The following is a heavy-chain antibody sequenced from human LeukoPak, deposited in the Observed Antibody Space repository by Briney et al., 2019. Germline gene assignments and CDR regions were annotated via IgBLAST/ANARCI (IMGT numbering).Heavy chain of an antibody. V-gene: IGHV4-39*01. CDR2: LYYSGRT. CDR3: ARHNGNDWDFFDY. J-gene: IGHJ4*02. CDR1: GGSISSSNYY. D-gene: IGHD1-1*01. Sequence: PSETLSLTCTVSGGSISSSNYYWGWIRQPPGKGLEWIGSLYYSGRTYYKPSLKSRVTISVDTSKNQFSLNLRSVTAADTAVYYCARHNGNDWDFFDYWGQGILVTVSS.